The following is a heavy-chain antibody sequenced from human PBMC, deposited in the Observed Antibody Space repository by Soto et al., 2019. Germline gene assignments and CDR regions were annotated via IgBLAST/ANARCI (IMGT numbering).Heavy chain of an antibody. V-gene: IGHV1-46*01. CDR1: GYTFTSYY. Sequence: ASVKVSCKASGYTFTSYYMHWVRQAPGQGLEWMGIINPSGGSTSYAQKFQGRVTMTRNTSTSTVYMELSSLRSEDTAVYYCARARPPSLDYDLLVYWGQGTLVTVSS. D-gene: IGHD3-3*01. CDR2: INPSGGST. J-gene: IGHJ4*02. CDR3: ARARPPSLDYDLLVY.